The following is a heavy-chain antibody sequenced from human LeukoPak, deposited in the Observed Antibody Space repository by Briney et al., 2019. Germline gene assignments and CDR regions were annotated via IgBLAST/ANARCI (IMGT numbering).Heavy chain of an antibody. V-gene: IGHV4-39*01. CDR2: IYYSGST. CDR1: GGSISSSSYY. Sequence: PSETLSLTCTVSGGSISSSSYYWGWIRQPPGKGLEWIGSIYYSGSTYYNPSLKSRATISVDTSKNQFSLKLSSVTAADTAVYYCARAGMVTGVNWFDPWGQGTLVTVSS. D-gene: IGHD5-18*01. CDR3: ARAGMVTGVNWFDP. J-gene: IGHJ5*02.